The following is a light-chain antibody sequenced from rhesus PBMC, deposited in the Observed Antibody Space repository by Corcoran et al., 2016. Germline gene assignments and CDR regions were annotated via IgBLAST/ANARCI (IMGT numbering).Light chain of an antibody. Sequence: QVILTQSPATLSLSPGERATLSCRASQSVSSYLAWYQQKPGQAPRLLIYGASSRATGLPARFSGSGAGTDFNLTISSLEPEDVGVFHCYQHSSGYSFGQGTKVEIK. V-gene: IGKV3-10*01. CDR2: GAS. CDR3: YQHSSGYS. J-gene: IGKJ2*01. CDR1: QSVSSY.